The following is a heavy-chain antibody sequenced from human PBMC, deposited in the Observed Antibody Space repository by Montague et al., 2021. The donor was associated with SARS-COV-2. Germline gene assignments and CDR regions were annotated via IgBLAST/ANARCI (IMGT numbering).Heavy chain of an antibody. D-gene: IGHD3-9*01. Sequence: PALVTPTQTLTLTCTFSGFSLRTSGMCVSWIRPPPGKALEWLALLDWDDDKYYSPSLKTRLPISKDTSKNQVVLTMTNMDPVDTATYYCARIRDYDILTGSYSGFDYWGQGTLVTVSS. CDR2: LDWDDDK. CDR1: GFSLRTSGMC. CDR3: ARIRDYDILTGSYSGFDY. V-gene: IGHV2-70*01. J-gene: IGHJ4*02.